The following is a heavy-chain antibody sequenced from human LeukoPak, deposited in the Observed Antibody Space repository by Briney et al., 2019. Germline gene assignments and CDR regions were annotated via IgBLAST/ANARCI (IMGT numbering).Heavy chain of an antibody. Sequence: ASVKVSCKASGYTFTSYYMHWVRQAPGQGLEWMGIINPSGGSTSYAQKFQGRVTITRDMSTSTVYMELSSLRSEDTAVYYCARDASRRFSGSYYSPPLYWGQGTLVTVSS. CDR3: ARDASRRFSGSYYSPPLY. CDR2: INPSGGST. CDR1: GYTFTSYY. D-gene: IGHD1-26*01. J-gene: IGHJ4*02. V-gene: IGHV1-46*01.